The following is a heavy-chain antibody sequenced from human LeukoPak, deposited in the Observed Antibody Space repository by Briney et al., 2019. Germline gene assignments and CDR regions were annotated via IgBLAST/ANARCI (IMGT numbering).Heavy chain of an antibody. V-gene: IGHV4-4*07. Sequence: SETLSLTCAVSSGSMNGYCWVWIRQPDGMGLEWIGRIYTTGSTNYNPSIKGRLTLSIDTPKRQFSLNLRSVTAADTAIYYCARHGYTASHYFLDYWSQGTLVTVSS. CDR3: ARHGYTASHYFLDY. CDR1: SGSMNGYC. J-gene: IGHJ4*02. D-gene: IGHD3-16*01. CDR2: IYTTGST.